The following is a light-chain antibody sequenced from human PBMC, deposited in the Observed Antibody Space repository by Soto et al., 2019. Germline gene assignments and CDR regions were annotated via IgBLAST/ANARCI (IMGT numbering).Light chain of an antibody. V-gene: IGLV6-57*03. J-gene: IGLJ2*01. CDR1: SGSIASNY. CDR2: EDN. CDR3: QSYDSSNHVV. Sequence: NFMLTQPHSVSESPGKTVTISCTRSSGSIASNYVQWYQQRPGSAPTTVIYEDNQRPSGLPDRFSGSIDSSSNSASLTVSGLKTEDEADYYCQSYDSSNHVVFGGGTQRTVL.